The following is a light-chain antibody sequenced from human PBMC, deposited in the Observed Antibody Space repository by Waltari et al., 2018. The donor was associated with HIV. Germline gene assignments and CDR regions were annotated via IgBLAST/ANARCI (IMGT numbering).Light chain of an antibody. Sequence: QSALTQPRSVSASPGQSVTISCTGSSSDVGGYNYVSWYRQYPGKAPKLIIYDVSKRPSGFPDRFSGSKSVNTASLTISGLQAEDEADYYCCAYAGSSYVFGTGTKVTVL. CDR2: DVS. J-gene: IGLJ1*01. CDR1: SSDVGGYNY. CDR3: CAYAGSSYV. V-gene: IGLV2-11*01.